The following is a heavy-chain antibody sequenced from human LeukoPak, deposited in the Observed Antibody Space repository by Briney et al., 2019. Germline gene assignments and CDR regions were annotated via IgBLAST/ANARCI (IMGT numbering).Heavy chain of an antibody. CDR1: GFTFSTYA. D-gene: IGHD5-12*01. J-gene: IGHJ4*02. Sequence: PGGSLRLSCAASGFTFSTYAMSWVRQAPGKRLEWVSAISGSGDYTYYTDSVKGRFTISRDSSTDTLYLQMHSLRAEDTAVYYCARSLGGGSDLGYWGQGTLVTVSS. V-gene: IGHV3-23*01. CDR2: ISGSGDYT. CDR3: ARSLGGGSDLGY.